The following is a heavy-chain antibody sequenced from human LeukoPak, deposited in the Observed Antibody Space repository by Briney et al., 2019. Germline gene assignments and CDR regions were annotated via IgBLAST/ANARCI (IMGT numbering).Heavy chain of an antibody. D-gene: IGHD3-16*02. CDR3: ARGPYDYVWGNYRYTGDAFDI. Sequence: GASVKVSCTASGYTFTAYYMHWVRQAPGQGLEWMGRINPDRGGTNYAQKFQGRVTMTRDKSINTAYMELTSLRSDDTAVYYCARGPYDYVWGNYRYTGDAFDIWGHGTVVTVSS. V-gene: IGHV1-2*06. J-gene: IGHJ3*02. CDR1: GYTFTAYY. CDR2: INPDRGGT.